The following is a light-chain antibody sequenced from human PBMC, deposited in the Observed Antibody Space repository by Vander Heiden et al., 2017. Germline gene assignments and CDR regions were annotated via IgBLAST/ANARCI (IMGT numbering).Light chain of an antibody. Sequence: EFVIADSPATLSWSPGKRATLSCRASHGVSSNLAWYQQKPGQAPRLLIYGASTSAAGIPARFSGSGSGTEFTLTISSLQAEDFAVYYCQQHYTCPPITFGQGTKLEIK. CDR3: QQHYTCPPIT. CDR1: HGVSSN. J-gene: IGKJ2*01. CDR2: GAS. V-gene: IGKV3-15*01.